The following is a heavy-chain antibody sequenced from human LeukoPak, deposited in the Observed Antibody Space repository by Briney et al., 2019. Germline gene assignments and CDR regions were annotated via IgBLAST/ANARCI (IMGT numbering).Heavy chain of an antibody. D-gene: IGHD2-21*02. CDR2: IRSKANSYAT. CDR3: TRHNGYCGGDCYPD. V-gene: IGHV3-73*01. J-gene: IGHJ4*02. CDR1: GFTVSGSA. Sequence: GGSLKLSCAASGFTVSGSAMHWVRQASGKGLEWVGRIRSKANSYATAYAASVKGRFTISRDDSKNTAYLQMNSLKTEDTAVYYCTRHNGYCGGDCYPDWGQGTLVTVSS.